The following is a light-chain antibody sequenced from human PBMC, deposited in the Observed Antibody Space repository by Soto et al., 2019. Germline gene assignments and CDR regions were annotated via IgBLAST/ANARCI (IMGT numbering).Light chain of an antibody. CDR3: QEYNNWPPIT. J-gene: IGKJ5*01. V-gene: IGKV3-15*01. CDR2: GAS. Sequence: ELVMTQSPATLSVSPGERATLSCRASQSVSSNLAWYQQKPGQAPRLLIYGASTRATGIPARFSGSGSGTDFTPTISSLQSEDFAGYYCQEYNNWPPITFGQGTRLEIK. CDR1: QSVSSN.